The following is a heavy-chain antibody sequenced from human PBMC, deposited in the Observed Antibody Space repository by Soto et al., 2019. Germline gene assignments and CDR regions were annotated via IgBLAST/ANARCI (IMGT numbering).Heavy chain of an antibody. CDR3: ARRSGASFDY. Sequence: QVQLQESGPGLVKPSETLSLTCTVSGGSISSYYWSWIRQPPGKGLEWIGYIYYSGSTNYNTSLNSRFTISTATSTNQFSLKLSCVAAADTAVHYCARRSGASFDYWGQGTLVTVSS. CDR2: IYYSGST. J-gene: IGHJ4*02. CDR1: GGSISSYY. V-gene: IGHV4-59*01. D-gene: IGHD4-17*01.